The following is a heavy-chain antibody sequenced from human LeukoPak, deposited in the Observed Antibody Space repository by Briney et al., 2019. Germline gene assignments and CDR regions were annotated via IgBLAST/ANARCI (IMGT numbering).Heavy chain of an antibody. CDR3: ATGVAVAGPADY. V-gene: IGHV1-24*01. J-gene: IGHJ4*02. Sequence: ASVKVSCKVSGYTLTELSMHWVRQAPGKGLEWMGGFDPEDGETIYAQKFQGRVTMTEDTSTDTAYMELSSLRSEDTAVYYCATGVAVAGPADYWGQGTLATVSS. CDR1: GYTLTELS. CDR2: FDPEDGET. D-gene: IGHD6-19*01.